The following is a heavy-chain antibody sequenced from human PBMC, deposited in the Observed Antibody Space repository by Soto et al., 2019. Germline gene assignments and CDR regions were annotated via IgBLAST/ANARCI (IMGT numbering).Heavy chain of an antibody. CDR3: ARGMYGSGSYLSIYYYYYYMDV. J-gene: IGHJ6*03. V-gene: IGHV3-21*01. Sequence: EVQLVESGGGLVKPGGSLRLSCAASGFTFSSYSMNWVRQAPGKGLEWVSSISSSSSYIYYADSVKGRFTISRDNAKNSLYLQMNSLRAEDTAVYYCARGMYGSGSYLSIYYYYYYMDVWGKGTTVTVSS. CDR1: GFTFSSYS. CDR2: ISSSSSYI. D-gene: IGHD3-10*01.